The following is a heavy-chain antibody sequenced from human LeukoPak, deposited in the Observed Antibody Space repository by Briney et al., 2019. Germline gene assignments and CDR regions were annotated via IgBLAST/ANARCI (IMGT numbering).Heavy chain of an antibody. J-gene: IGHJ4*01. CDR1: GFIFSSYG. Sequence: GRSLRLSCAASGFIFSSYGMHWVRQAPGKGLEWVVVTWYDGSNKYYADAVKGRFTISRDNSKNTLYLQMNSLRAEDTAVYFCARDHGDYSGKDYWGQEPWSPSPQ. CDR2: TWYDGSNK. CDR3: ARDHGDYSGKDY. D-gene: IGHD4-17*01. V-gene: IGHV3-33*01.